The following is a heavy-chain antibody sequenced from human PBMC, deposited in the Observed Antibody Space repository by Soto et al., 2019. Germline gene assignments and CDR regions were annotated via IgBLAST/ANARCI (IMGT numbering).Heavy chain of an antibody. Sequence: GGSLRLSCAASGFSFSTYAMSWVRQAPGKGLEWVSAISGSGGSTYYADSVKGRFTISRDNSKNTLYLQMNSLRAEDTAVYYCAKYDSRTWSIFDYWGQGTLVTVSS. J-gene: IGHJ4*02. CDR3: AKYDSRTWSIFDY. CDR2: ISGSGGST. D-gene: IGHD6-13*01. V-gene: IGHV3-23*01. CDR1: GFSFSTYA.